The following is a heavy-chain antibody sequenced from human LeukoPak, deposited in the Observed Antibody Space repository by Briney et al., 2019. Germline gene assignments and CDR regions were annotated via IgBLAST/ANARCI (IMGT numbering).Heavy chain of an antibody. J-gene: IGHJ4*02. D-gene: IGHD2-2*01. V-gene: IGHV4-31*03. CDR3: ARQDCTSTSCFPLDH. Sequence: SQTLSLTCTVSGGSISSGGYYWSWIRQHPGKGLEWIGYIYDSGSAYYNPSLKSRVTISVDTSNNQFSLKLSSVTAADTAVYYCARQDCTSTSCFPLDHWGQGTLVTVSS. CDR2: IYDSGSA. CDR1: GGSISSGGYY.